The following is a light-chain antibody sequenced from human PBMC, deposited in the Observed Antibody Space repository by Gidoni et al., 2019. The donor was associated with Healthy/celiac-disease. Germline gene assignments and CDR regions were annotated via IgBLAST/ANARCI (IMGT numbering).Light chain of an antibody. CDR3: QQYYSTPYT. J-gene: IGKJ2*01. CDR1: QSVLYSCNNKNY. V-gene: IGKV4-1*01. CDR2: WAS. Sequence: DIVMTQSPDSLAVSLGERATINCKSSQSVLYSCNNKNYLAWYQQKPGQAPKLLIYWASTRESGVPDRFSGGGSGTDFTLTISSLQAEDVAVYYCQQYYSTPYTFGQGTKLEIK.